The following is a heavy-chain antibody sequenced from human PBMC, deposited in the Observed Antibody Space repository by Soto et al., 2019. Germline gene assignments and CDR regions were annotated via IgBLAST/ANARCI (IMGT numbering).Heavy chain of an antibody. J-gene: IGHJ3*02. D-gene: IGHD2-15*01. CDR1: GYTFYSYD. CDR2: MNPNSGNT. V-gene: IGHV1-8*02. CDR3: ARDQNIVVVVAANAFDI. Sequence: ASVKVSCKASGYTFYSYDLNWARQASGQGLEWMGLMNPNSGNTGYAQRFQDRVTMTRDTSTSTVYMELSSLRSEDTAVYYCARDQNIVVVVAANAFDIWGQGTMIT.